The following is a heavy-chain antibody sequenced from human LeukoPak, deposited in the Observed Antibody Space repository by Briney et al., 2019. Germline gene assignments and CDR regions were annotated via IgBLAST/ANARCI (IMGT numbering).Heavy chain of an antibody. J-gene: IGHJ4*02. CDR3: ARVGGRYSPLGY. Sequence: GGSLRLSCAASGFTFSSYGMHWVRQAPGKGLEWVANIKQDGSEKYYVDSVKGRFTISRDNAKNSLYLQMISLRAEDTAVYYCARVGGRYSPLGYWGQGTLVTVSS. D-gene: IGHD3-16*02. CDR1: GFTFSSYG. V-gene: IGHV3-7*01. CDR2: IKQDGSEK.